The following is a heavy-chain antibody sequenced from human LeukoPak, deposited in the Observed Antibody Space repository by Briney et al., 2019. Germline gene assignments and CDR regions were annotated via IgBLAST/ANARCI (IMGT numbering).Heavy chain of an antibody. Sequence: GGSLRLSCAASGFTFSIYWMNWVRQAPGKGLEWVAGINQDGSEKYYVDSVKGRFTISRDNGKNSLFLQMNSLRAEDTSVYYCARGHCGDYAWGQGTLVTVSS. D-gene: IGHD4-17*01. J-gene: IGHJ5*02. CDR3: ARGHCGDYA. CDR2: INQDGSEK. CDR1: GFTFSIYW. V-gene: IGHV3-7*01.